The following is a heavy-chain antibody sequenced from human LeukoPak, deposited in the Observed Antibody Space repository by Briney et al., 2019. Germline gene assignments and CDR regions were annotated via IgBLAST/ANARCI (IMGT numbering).Heavy chain of an antibody. J-gene: IGHJ6*02. Sequence: GGSLRLSCAASGFTFSSYRMNWVRQAPGKGLEWISYISSSSSTIYYADSVKGRFTISGDNAKNSLYLQMDSLRAEDTAAYYCARDPQGYGMDVWGQGTTVTVSS. CDR3: ARDPQGYGMDV. CDR1: GFTFSSYR. V-gene: IGHV3-48*01. CDR2: ISSSSSTI.